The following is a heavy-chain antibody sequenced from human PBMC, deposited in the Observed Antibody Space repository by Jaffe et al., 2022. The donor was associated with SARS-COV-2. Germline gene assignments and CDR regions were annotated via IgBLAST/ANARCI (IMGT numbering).Heavy chain of an antibody. J-gene: IGHJ6*02. CDR3: ARGSKDGYNWVGYYYGMDV. Sequence: EVQLVESGGGLVKPGGSLRLSCAASGFTFSSYSMNWVRQAPGKGLEWVSSISSSSSYIYYADSVKGRFTISRDNAKNSLYLQMNSLRAEDTAVYYCARGSKDGYNWVGYYYGMDVWGQGTTVTVSS. D-gene: IGHD5-12*01. CDR2: ISSSSSYI. CDR1: GFTFSSYS. V-gene: IGHV3-21*01.